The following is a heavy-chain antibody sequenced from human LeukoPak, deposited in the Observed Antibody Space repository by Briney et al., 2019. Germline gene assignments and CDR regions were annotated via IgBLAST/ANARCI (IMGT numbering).Heavy chain of an antibody. V-gene: IGHV1-69*04. J-gene: IGHJ6*02. Sequence: SVKVSCKASADTFKRYAISWVRQAPGHGVEWMGRITPLLGMANYSQRFQGRVTITADKSTHTAYMELSTLRSDDTAVYYCARDASYYGLDVWGQGTTVTVSS. CDR1: ADTFKRYA. CDR2: ITPLLGMA. CDR3: ARDASYYGLDV.